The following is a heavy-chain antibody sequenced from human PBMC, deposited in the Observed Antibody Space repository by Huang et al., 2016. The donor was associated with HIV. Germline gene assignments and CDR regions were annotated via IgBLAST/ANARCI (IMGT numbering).Heavy chain of an antibody. CDR1: GASIGSGGFS. CDR3: ARSPPGDYFDL. D-gene: IGHD3-10*01. Sequence: QVQLQESGSGLVKPSQTLSLTCDVSGASIGSGGFSWSWIRRPPGEGLEWMGYIYHSGAAYSNPSLKTRVSISFDRSKSQLSLGLASVTAADTAVYYCARSPPGDYFDLWGRGTLVTVSS. V-gene: IGHV4-30-2*01. CDR2: IYHSGAA. J-gene: IGHJ2*01.